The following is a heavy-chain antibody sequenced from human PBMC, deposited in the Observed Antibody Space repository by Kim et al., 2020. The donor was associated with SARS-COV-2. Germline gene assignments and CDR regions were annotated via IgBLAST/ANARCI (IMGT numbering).Heavy chain of an antibody. J-gene: IGHJ4*02. D-gene: IGHD3-16*01. CDR2: NSRII. V-gene: IGHV3-9*01. CDR3: VKGHGGY. Sequence: NSRIIGYADSVKGRFTISRENAKSPLYLQMNSLRAEDTALYYCVKGHGGYWGQGTLVTVS.